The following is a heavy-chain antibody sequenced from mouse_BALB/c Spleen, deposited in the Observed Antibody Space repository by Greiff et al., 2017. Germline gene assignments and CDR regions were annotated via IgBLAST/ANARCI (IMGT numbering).Heavy chain of an antibody. CDR3: ARGDYGSSYPWFAY. CDR1: GYTFTDYN. D-gene: IGHD1-1*01. CDR2: INPNNGGT. J-gene: IGHJ3*01. Sequence: EVQLQQSGPELVKPGASVKIPCKASGYTFTDYNMDWVKQSHGKSLEWIGDINPNNGGTIYNQKFKGKATLTVDKSSSTAYMELRSLTSEDTAVYYCARGDYGSSYPWFAYWGQGTLVTVSA. V-gene: IGHV1-18*01.